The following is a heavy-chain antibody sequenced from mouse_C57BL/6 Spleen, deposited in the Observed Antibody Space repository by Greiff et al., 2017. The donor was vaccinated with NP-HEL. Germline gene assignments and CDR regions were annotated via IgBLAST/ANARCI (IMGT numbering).Heavy chain of an antibody. V-gene: IGHV14-3*01. D-gene: IGHD1-1*01. CDR3: ARVTTVVATRDAMDY. J-gene: IGHJ4*01. Sequence: EVNVVESVAELVRPGASVKLSCTASGFNIKNTYMHWVKQRPEQGLEWIGRIDPANGNTKYAPKFQGKATITADTSSNTAYLQLSSLTSEDTAIYYCARVTTVVATRDAMDYWGQGTSVTVSS. CDR2: IDPANGNT. CDR1: GFNIKNTY.